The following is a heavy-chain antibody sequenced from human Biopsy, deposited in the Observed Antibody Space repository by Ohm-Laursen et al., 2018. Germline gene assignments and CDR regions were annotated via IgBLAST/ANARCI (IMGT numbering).Heavy chain of an antibody. CDR3: ARDLYDFCGGCPFDP. V-gene: IGHV3-23*01. D-gene: IGHD3-3*01. CDR2: INGSGGST. CDR1: GFTFSSHA. Sequence: FLRLSCTASGFTFSSHAMSWVRQAPGKGLECVSVINGSGGSTYYADPVKGRFTIPRDNSKNTLYLQMNSLRAEDTAMYYCARDLYDFCGGCPFDPWGQGTLVTVS. J-gene: IGHJ5*02.